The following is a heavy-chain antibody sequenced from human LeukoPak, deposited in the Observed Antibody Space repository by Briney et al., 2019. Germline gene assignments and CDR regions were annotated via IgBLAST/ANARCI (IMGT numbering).Heavy chain of an antibody. D-gene: IGHD2-2*01. CDR2: IIPIFGTA. CDR1: GYTFNNHG. V-gene: IGHV1-69*13. CDR3: ARSLRYCSSTSCYPYNWFDP. Sequence: ASVKVSCKASGYTFNNHGISWVRQAPGQGLEWMGGIIPIFGTANYAQKFQGRVTITADESTSTAYMELSSLRSEDTAVYYCARSLRYCSSTSCYPYNWFDPWGQGTLVTVSS. J-gene: IGHJ5*02.